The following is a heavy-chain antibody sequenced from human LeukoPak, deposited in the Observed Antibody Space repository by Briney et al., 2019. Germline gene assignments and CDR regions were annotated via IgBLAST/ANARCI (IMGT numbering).Heavy chain of an antibody. Sequence: SETLSLTCAVYGGSFSGYYWSWIRQPPGKGLEWIGEINHSGSTNYNPSLKSRVTISVDTSKNQFSLKLNSVTAADTAVYYCARGAPKEIQLWLRLRGVAFDIWGQGTMVTVSS. CDR2: INHSGST. J-gene: IGHJ3*02. CDR1: GGSFSGYY. D-gene: IGHD5-18*01. CDR3: ARGAPKEIQLWLRLRGVAFDI. V-gene: IGHV4-34*01.